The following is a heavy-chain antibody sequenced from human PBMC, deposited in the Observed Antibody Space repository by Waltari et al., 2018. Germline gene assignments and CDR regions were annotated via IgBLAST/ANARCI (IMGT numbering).Heavy chain of an antibody. CDR3: AREGGGYFDY. CDR2: ISYDGSNK. Sequence: QVQLVESGGGVVQPGRSLRLSCAASGLTFSRYAMHWVRQAPGKGLEWVAVISYDGSNKYYADSVKGRFTISRDNSKNTLYLQMNSLRAEDTAVYYCAREGGGYFDYWGQGTLVTVSS. D-gene: IGHD3-16*01. CDR1: GLTFSRYA. V-gene: IGHV3-30-3*01. J-gene: IGHJ4*02.